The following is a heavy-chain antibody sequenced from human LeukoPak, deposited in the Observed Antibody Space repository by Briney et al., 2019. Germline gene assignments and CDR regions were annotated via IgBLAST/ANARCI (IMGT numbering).Heavy chain of an antibody. Sequence: ASVKVSCKASGYTFTGYYMHWVRQAPGQGLEWMGIINPSAGSTNYAQKFQGRVTLTRDTSTRTDYMNVSNLRSEDTAVYYCARESLGSYKTVVIVARGHDAFDMWGQGTMVTVSS. D-gene: IGHD3-22*01. V-gene: IGHV1-46*01. CDR2: INPSAGST. J-gene: IGHJ3*02. CDR3: ARESLGSYKTVVIVARGHDAFDM. CDR1: GYTFTGYY.